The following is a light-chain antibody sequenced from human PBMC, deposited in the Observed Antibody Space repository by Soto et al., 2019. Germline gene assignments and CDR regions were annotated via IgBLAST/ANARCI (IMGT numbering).Light chain of an antibody. V-gene: IGKV3-11*01. CDR1: QSVSRY. Sequence: EIVLTQSPATLSLSPGERATLSCRASQSVSRYLAWYQQKPGQAPRLLIYDASNRATGIPARFSGSGSGTDFTLTISCLEPEDFAVYYCQQRSNWPYTFGQGTKLEIK. CDR3: QQRSNWPYT. CDR2: DAS. J-gene: IGKJ2*01.